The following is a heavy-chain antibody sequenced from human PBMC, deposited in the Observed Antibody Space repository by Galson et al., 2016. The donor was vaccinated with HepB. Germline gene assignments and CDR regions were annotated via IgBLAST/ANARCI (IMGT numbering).Heavy chain of an antibody. D-gene: IGHD3-9*01. J-gene: IGHJ4*02. CDR3: ARDNYAILTCYGPCEH. Sequence: SLRLSWAASGFSISSYSMNWVRQAPGKGLEGVSYISTGSTTIYYAESVKGRFTISRDNAKNSLYLQMNRLRDEDTAVYFCARDNYAILTCYGPCEHWGQGTLVTVSS. CDR1: GFSISSYS. CDR2: ISTGSTTI. V-gene: IGHV3-48*02.